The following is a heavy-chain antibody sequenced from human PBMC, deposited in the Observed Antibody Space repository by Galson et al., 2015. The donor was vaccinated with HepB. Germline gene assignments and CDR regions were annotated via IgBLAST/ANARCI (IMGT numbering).Heavy chain of an antibody. CDR3: ARNLGDYGDY. D-gene: IGHD4-17*01. J-gene: IGHJ4*02. CDR1: GFTFNTYG. V-gene: IGHV3-33*01. Sequence: SLRLSCAASGFTFNTYGFHWVRQAPGKGLEWVAVIWYDGSIKSYADSVKGRFTISRDDSKNTLYMQMNSLRAEDTAVYYCARNLGDYGDYWGQGTLVTGSS. CDR2: IWYDGSIK.